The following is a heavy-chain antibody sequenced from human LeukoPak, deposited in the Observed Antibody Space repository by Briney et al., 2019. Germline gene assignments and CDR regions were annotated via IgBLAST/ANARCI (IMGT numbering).Heavy chain of an antibody. Sequence: PSETLSLTCTVSGGSISSYYWSWIRQPPGKGLEWTGYIYYSGSTNYNPSLKSRVTISVDTTKNQFPLKLSSVTAADTAVYYCARHRYCSSTSCYTYYYYGMDVWGQGTTVTVSS. J-gene: IGHJ6*02. V-gene: IGHV4-59*08. CDR3: ARHRYCSSTSCYTYYYYGMDV. CDR2: IYYSGST. CDR1: GGSISSYY. D-gene: IGHD2-2*02.